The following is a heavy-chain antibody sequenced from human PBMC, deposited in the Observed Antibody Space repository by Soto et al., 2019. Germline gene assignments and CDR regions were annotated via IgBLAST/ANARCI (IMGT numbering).Heavy chain of an antibody. CDR1: GFSFSSYG. Sequence: GGSLGLSCAASGFSFSSYGMQWVRQAPGKGLEWVAVISYDGSNKYYADSVKGRFTISRDNSKNTLYLQMNSLRAEDTAVYYCAKQGGLGYCTNGVCYDRWYYYYYMDVWGKGTTVTVSS. D-gene: IGHD2-8*01. V-gene: IGHV3-30*18. J-gene: IGHJ6*03. CDR3: AKQGGLGYCTNGVCYDRWYYYYYMDV. CDR2: ISYDGSNK.